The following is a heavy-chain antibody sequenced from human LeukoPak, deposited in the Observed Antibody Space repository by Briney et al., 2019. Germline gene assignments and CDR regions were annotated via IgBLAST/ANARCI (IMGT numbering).Heavy chain of an antibody. V-gene: IGHV3-23*01. CDR2: ISGSGGNGGST. CDR1: GFTFSSYA. CDR3: AKGTQTQIAVAGQDH. Sequence: PGGSLRLSCAASGFTFSSYAMSWVRQAPGKGLEWVSSISGSGGNGGSTDYADSVKGRLIISRDNSKNTLYLQMDSLRAEDTAVYYCAKGTQTQIAVAGQDHWGQGTLVTISS. J-gene: IGHJ4*02. D-gene: IGHD6-19*01.